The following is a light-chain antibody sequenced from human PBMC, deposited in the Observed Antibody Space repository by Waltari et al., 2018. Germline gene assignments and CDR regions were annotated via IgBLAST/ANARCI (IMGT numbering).Light chain of an antibody. CDR2: RNN. V-gene: IGLV1-47*01. CDR3: AAWDDSLSGYWV. Sequence: QSVLTQPPSASGTPGQRVTISCSGSSSNIGSNYVYWYQQLPGTAPKLLIYRNNQRPSGVPDRFSCSKYVTSSSLSISGLRSEDEADYYWAAWDDSLSGYWVFGGGTKLTVL. CDR1: SSNIGSNY. J-gene: IGLJ3*02.